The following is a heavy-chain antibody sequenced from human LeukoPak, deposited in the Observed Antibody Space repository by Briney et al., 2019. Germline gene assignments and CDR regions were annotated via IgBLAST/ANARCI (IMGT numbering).Heavy chain of an antibody. CDR2: IYTSGST. Sequence: SETLSLTCTVSGGSISSGSYYWSWIRQPAGKGLEWIGRIYTSGSTNYNPSLKSRVTILVDTSKNQFSLKLSSVTAADTAVYYCARSVYYDFWSGYSYYFDYWGQGTLVTVSS. CDR1: GGSISSGSYY. D-gene: IGHD3-3*01. J-gene: IGHJ4*02. CDR3: ARSVYYDFWSGYSYYFDY. V-gene: IGHV4-61*02.